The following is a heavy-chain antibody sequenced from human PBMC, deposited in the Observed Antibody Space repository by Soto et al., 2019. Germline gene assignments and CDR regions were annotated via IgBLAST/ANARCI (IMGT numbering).Heavy chain of an antibody. J-gene: IGHJ4*02. V-gene: IGHV4-59*08. CDR1: GGSMRNYY. CDR3: ASDISYKWYFY. CDR2: IYYSGST. D-gene: IGHD1-1*01. Sequence: QVQLQESGPGLVKPSETLSLTCTVSGGSMRNYYWSWFRQPPGKGLEWIGYIYYSGSTYYNPSLKSRVTISVDTSKNQFSLKLTSVTAADTAVYFCASDISYKWYFYWGQGTLVTVSS.